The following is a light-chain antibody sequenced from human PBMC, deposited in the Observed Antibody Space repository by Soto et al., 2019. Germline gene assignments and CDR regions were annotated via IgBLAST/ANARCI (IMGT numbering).Light chain of an antibody. J-gene: IGKJ1*01. V-gene: IGKV3-15*01. Sequence: MTQSPSSLSASVGDRVTITCRASQDISNSLAWYQQKPGQAPRLLIYGASTRATGIPARFSGSGSGTEFTLTISSLQSEDFAVYYCQQYNNWWTFGQGTKVEIK. CDR3: QQYNNWWT. CDR1: QDISNS. CDR2: GAS.